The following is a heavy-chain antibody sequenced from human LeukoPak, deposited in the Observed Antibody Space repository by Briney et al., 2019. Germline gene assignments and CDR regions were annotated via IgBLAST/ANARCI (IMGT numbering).Heavy chain of an antibody. CDR1: GGTFSSYA. V-gene: IGHV1-69*05. CDR2: IIPIFGTA. CDR3: AREGDIYCSGGSCSEDY. Sequence: GSSVKVSCKASGGTFSSYAISWVRQAPGQGLEWMGRIIPIFGTANYAQKFQGRVTITTDESTSTAYMELSSLRSEDTAVYYCAREGDIYCSGGSCSEDYWGQGTLVTVSS. J-gene: IGHJ4*02. D-gene: IGHD2-15*01.